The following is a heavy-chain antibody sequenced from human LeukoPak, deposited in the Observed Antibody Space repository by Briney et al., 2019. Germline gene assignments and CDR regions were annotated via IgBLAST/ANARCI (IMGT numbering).Heavy chain of an antibody. CDR2: INPNSGGT. Sequence: ASVKVSCKASGYTFTGYYMHWLRQAPGQGLEWMGWINPNSGGTNYAQKFQGRVTMTRDTSISTAYMELSRLRSDDTAVYYCARSLVYSDAFDIWGQGTMVTVSS. V-gene: IGHV1-2*02. CDR3: ARSLVYSDAFDI. CDR1: GYTFTGYY. J-gene: IGHJ3*02. D-gene: IGHD2-21*01.